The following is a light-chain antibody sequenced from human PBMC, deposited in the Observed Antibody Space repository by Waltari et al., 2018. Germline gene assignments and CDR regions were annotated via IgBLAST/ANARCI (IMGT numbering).Light chain of an antibody. Sequence: DIQMTQSPSSLSASVGDRVTIPCRASQGINIYLNWYQQKPGKAPNLLIYGASTLQSGVPSRFSGSGSGTDFTLTISSLQPEDFAIYYCQQSYNAPYTFGQGTNLEIK. CDR1: QGINIY. CDR2: GAS. V-gene: IGKV1-39*01. J-gene: IGKJ2*01. CDR3: QQSYNAPYT.